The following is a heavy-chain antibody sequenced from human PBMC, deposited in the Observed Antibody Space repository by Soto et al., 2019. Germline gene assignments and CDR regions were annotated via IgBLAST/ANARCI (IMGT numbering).Heavy chain of an antibody. J-gene: IGHJ3*02. D-gene: IGHD3-22*01. CDR2: ISWNSGSI. CDR1: GFTFDDYA. Sequence: GGSLRLSCAASGFTFDDYAMHWVRQAPGKGLEWVSGISWNSGSIGYADSVKGRFTISRDNAKNSLYLQMNSLRAEDTALYYCVSYYDSSGYLHPSRVAFDIWGQGTMVTVSS. V-gene: IGHV3-9*01. CDR3: VSYYDSSGYLHPSRVAFDI.